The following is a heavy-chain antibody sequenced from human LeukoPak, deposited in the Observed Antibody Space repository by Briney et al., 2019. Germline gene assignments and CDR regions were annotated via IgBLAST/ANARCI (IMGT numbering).Heavy chain of an antibody. D-gene: IGHD3-9*01. CDR2: ISGSGGST. V-gene: IGHV3-23*01. CDR3: ATTLEGYDILTGYYNVGFDY. Sequence: WGPLRLSCAASGVTFSSDAMSWVRQAPGKGLEWVSAISGSGGSTYYADSVKGRFTISRYNSKNTLYLQMNSLTAEDTAVYYCATTLEGYDILTGYYNVGFDYWGQGTLVTVSS. CDR1: GVTFSSDA. J-gene: IGHJ4*02.